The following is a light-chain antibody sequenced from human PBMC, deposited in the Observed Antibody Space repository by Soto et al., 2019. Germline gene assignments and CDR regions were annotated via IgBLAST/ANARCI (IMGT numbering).Light chain of an antibody. CDR1: PGISSY. V-gene: IGKV1-9*01. J-gene: IGKJ1*01. CDR2: AAS. Sequence: IQLTQSPSSLSASVGDRVTITCRASPGISSYLAWYQQKPGNAPKLLIYAASTLQSGVPLRFSGSESGTDFTLTISSLQPEDVATYYCQQLYMYPRTFGQGTRVEIK. CDR3: QQLYMYPRT.